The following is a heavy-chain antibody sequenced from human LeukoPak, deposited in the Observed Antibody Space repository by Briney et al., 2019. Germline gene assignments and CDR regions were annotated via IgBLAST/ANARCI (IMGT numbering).Heavy chain of an antibody. CDR3: ARDQQWLVRSWFDP. D-gene: IGHD6-19*01. CDR1: GGSFGGYY. Sequence: PSETLSLTCAVYGGSFGGYYWSWIRQPPGKGLEWIGEINHSGSTNYNPSLKSRVTISVDTSKNQFSLKLSSVTAADTAVYYCARDQQWLVRSWFDPWGQGTLVTVSS. J-gene: IGHJ5*02. CDR2: INHSGST. V-gene: IGHV4-34*01.